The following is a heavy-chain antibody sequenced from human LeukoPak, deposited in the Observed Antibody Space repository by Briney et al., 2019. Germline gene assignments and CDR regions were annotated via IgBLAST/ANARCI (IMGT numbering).Heavy chain of an antibody. D-gene: IGHD3-10*01. Sequence: SETLSLTCTVSGGSISSGGYYWSWIRQHPGKGLEWIGYIYYSGSTYYNPSLKSRVTISVDTSKNQFSLKLSSVTAADTAVYYCARDVDRGGGYGMDVWGQGTTVTVSS. CDR2: IYYSGST. J-gene: IGHJ6*02. CDR1: GGSISSGGYY. V-gene: IGHV4-31*03. CDR3: ARDVDRGGGYGMDV.